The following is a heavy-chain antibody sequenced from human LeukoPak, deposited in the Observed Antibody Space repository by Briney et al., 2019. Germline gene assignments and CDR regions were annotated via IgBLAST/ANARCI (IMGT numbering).Heavy chain of an antibody. J-gene: IGHJ4*02. CDR3: ARLIGSSTVADY. D-gene: IGHD1-14*01. CDR2: IYYSGST. CDR1: GGSISSSSYY. Sequence: SETLSLTCTVSGGSISSSSYYWGWIRQPPGKGLEWIGSIYYSGSTYYNPSLKSRVTISVDTSKNQFSLKLSSVTAADTAVYYCARLIGSSTVADYWGQGTLVTVSS. V-gene: IGHV4-39*07.